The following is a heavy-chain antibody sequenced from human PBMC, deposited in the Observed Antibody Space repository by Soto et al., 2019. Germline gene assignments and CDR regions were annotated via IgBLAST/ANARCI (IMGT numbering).Heavy chain of an antibody. J-gene: IGHJ1*01. CDR2: IWYDGSNK. CDR1: GFTFSSYG. Sequence: GGSLRLSCAASGFTFSSYGMHWVRQAPGKGLEWVVVIWYDGSNKYYADSVKGRFTISRDNSKNTLYLQMNSLRAEDTAVYYCARDQRESEEYFQHWGQGTLVTVSS. CDR3: ARDQRESEEYFQH. D-gene: IGHD3-10*01. V-gene: IGHV3-33*01.